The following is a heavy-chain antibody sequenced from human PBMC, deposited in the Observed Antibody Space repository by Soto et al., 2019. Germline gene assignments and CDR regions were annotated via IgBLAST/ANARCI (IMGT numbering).Heavy chain of an antibody. V-gene: IGHV2-26*01. CDR2: IFSNDEK. CDR3: ARTFWDIVVLPAAPGAFDI. D-gene: IGHD2-2*01. CDR1: GFSLSNARMG. J-gene: IGHJ3*02. Sequence: KESGPVLVKPTETLTLTCTVSGFSLSNARMGVSWIRQPPGKALEWLAHIFSNDEKSYSTSLKSRLTISKDTSKSQVVLTMTNMDPVDTATYYCARTFWDIVVLPAAPGAFDIWGQGTMVTVSS.